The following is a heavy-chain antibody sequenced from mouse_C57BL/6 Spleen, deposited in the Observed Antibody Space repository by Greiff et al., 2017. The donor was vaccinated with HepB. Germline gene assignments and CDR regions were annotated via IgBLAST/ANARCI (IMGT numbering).Heavy chain of an antibody. J-gene: IGHJ2*01. CDR3: ARSDYDGRAFDY. D-gene: IGHD2-4*01. Sequence: VKLMESGAELVRPGTSVKMSCKASGYTFTNYWIGWAKQRPGHGLEWIGDIYPGGGYTNYNEKFKGKATLTADKSSSTAYMQFSSLTSEDSAIYYCARSDYDGRAFDYWGQGTTLTVSS. CDR2: IYPGGGYT. V-gene: IGHV1-63*01. CDR1: GYTFTNYW.